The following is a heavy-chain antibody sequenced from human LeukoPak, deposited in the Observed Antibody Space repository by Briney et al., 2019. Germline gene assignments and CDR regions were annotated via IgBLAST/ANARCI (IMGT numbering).Heavy chain of an antibody. CDR3: ARDVHGDYGSGWFDP. CDR1: GGTFNNSA. J-gene: IGHJ5*02. Sequence: ASVKVSCKTSGGTFNNSAISWVRQAPGQGLEWLGGIIPLFGTAVYAQKFQGRVTITKDESTRTVYLELTSLTSDDTAVYYCARDVHGDYGSGWFDPWGQGTLVSVSS. D-gene: IGHD4-17*01. V-gene: IGHV1-69*05. CDR2: IIPLFGTA.